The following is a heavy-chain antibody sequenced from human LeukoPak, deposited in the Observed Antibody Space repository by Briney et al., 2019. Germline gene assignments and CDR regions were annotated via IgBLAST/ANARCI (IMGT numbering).Heavy chain of an antibody. V-gene: IGHV1-2*02. CDR2: INPNSGGT. J-gene: IGHJ4*02. CDR3: ARWGGYASDWSGPFDD. CDR1: GYTFTGHY. Sequence: ASVKVSCKASGYTFTGHYMHWVRQAPGQGLEWMGWINPNSGGTKYAQKFQGRVTMTRDTSISTAYMELSSLRSDDTAVYYRARWGGYASDWSGPFDDWGQGTLVTVSS. D-gene: IGHD6-19*01.